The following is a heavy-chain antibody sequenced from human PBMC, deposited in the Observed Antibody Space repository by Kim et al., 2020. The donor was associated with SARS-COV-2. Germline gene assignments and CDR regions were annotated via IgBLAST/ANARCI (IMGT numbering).Heavy chain of an antibody. D-gene: IGHD3-10*01. CDR3: ARGGWGFGALFPDWYLDL. V-gene: IGHV4-59*09. Sequence: KRRVTISVDTSKNQFSLKLSSVAAADTAVYYCARGGWGFGALFPDWYLDLWGRGTLVTVSS. J-gene: IGHJ2*01.